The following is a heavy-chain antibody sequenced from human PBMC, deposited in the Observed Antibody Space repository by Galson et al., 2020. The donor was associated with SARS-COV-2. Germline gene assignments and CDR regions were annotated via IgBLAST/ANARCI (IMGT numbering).Heavy chain of an antibody. CDR3: ANRASSWYSNSAFDI. J-gene: IGHJ3*02. CDR2: IYHSGST. Sequence: SETLSLTCAVSGGSISSSNWWSWVRQPPGKGLEWIGEIYHSGSTNYNPSLKSRVTISVDKSKNQFSLKLSSVTAADTAVYYCANRASSWYSNSAFDIWGQGTMVTVSS. CDR1: GGSISSSNW. V-gene: IGHV4-4*02. D-gene: IGHD6-13*01.